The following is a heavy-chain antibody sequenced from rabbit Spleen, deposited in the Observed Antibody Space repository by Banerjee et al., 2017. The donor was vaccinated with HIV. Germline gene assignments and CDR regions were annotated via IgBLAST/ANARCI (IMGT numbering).Heavy chain of an antibody. Sequence: QEQLVESGGGLVQPEGSLTLTCTASGFSFSSAYFVCWVRQAPGKGLEWIACIYAGSSGSTYYASWAKGRFTISKASSTTVTLQMTSLTAADTATYFCARDTYDDYGDYWGSYYFNLWGPGTLVT. J-gene: IGHJ4*01. CDR2: IYAGSSGST. D-gene: IGHD2-1*01. CDR1: GFSFSSAYF. V-gene: IGHV1S45*01. CDR3: ARDTYDDYGDYWGSYYFNL.